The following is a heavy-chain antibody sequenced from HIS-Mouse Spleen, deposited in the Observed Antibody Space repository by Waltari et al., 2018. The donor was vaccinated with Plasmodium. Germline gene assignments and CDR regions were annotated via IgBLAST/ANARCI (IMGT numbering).Heavy chain of an antibody. J-gene: IGHJ1*01. CDR2: TKPNSGGT. CDR1: GYTFTGYY. Sequence: QVQLVQSGAEVKKPGASVKVSCKASGYTFTGYYMHWVRQAPGQGLEWMGGTKPNSGGTNNAQKFQGRVTMTRDTSISTAYMELSRLRSDDTAVYYCARVLGYKAAAGTFVEYFQHWGQGTLVTVSS. D-gene: IGHD6-13*01. V-gene: IGHV1-2*02. CDR3: ARVLGYKAAAGTFVEYFQH.